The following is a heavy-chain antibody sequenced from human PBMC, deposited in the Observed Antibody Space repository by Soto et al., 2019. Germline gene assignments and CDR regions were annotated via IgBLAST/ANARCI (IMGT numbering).Heavy chain of an antibody. Sequence: QVQLLQSGAEVKKPGSSVKVSCKASGGIFSTYAISWLRQAPGQGLEWMGGIIPLFGTPNYAQRFQGRVTITADESTSTAYMELSRLRSEDTAVYYCARDRDDYGSGNYYIRIDFWGHGTLVTVSS. J-gene: IGHJ4*01. D-gene: IGHD3-10*01. CDR3: ARDRDDYGSGNYYIRIDF. V-gene: IGHV1-69*01. CDR2: IIPLFGTP. CDR1: GGIFSTYA.